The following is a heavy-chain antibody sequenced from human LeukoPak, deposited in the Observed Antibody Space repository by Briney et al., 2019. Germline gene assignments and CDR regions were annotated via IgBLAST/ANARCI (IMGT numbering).Heavy chain of an antibody. D-gene: IGHD2-2*01. CDR2: ISYDGSNK. V-gene: IGHV3-30-3*01. CDR3: ARDGCSSTSCYVWSGNTYYYYMDV. J-gene: IGHJ6*03. CDR1: GFTFSSYA. Sequence: GRSLRLSCAASGFTFSSYAMHWVRQAPGKGLEWVAVISYDGSNKYYADSVKGRFTISRDNAKNTLYLQMNSLRAEDTAVYYCARDGCSSTSCYVWSGNTYYYYMDVWGKGTTVTVSS.